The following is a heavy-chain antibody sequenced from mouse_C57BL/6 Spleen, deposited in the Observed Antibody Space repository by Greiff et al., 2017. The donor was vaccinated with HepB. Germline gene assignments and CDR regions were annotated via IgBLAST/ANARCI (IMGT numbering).Heavy chain of an antibody. Sequence: QVQLQQPGAELVMPGASVKLSCKASGYTFTSYWMHWVKQRPGQGLEWIGEIDPSDSYTNYNQKFKGKSTLTVDKSSSTAYMQLSSLTSEDSAVYYCARWGSNYDWYFDVWGTGTTVTVSS. CDR2: IDPSDSYT. V-gene: IGHV1-69*01. CDR3: ARWGSNYDWYFDV. J-gene: IGHJ1*03. D-gene: IGHD2-5*01. CDR1: GYTFTSYW.